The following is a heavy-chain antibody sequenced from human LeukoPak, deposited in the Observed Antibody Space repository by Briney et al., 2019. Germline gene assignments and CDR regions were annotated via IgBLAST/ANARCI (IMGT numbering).Heavy chain of an antibody. CDR2: IYYSGST. J-gene: IGHJ4*02. Sequence: SETLSLTCTVSGGSISSYYWSWLRQPPGKGLEWIGYIYYSGSTNYNPSLKSRVTISVDTSKNQFSLKLSSVTAADTAVYYCAIGAYYGSGSYIYWGQGTLVTVSS. D-gene: IGHD3-10*01. CDR3: AIGAYYGSGSYIY. V-gene: IGHV4-59*01. CDR1: GGSISSYY.